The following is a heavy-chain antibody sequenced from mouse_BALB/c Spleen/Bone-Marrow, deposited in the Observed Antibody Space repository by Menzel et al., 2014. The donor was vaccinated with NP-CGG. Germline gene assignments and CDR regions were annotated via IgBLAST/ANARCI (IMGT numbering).Heavy chain of an antibody. D-gene: IGHD1-1*01. Sequence: QVQLQQSGAELARPGASVKMSCKASGYTFTSYTMHWVKQRPGQGLEWIGYINPSSGYTNYNQKFKDKATLTADKSSXTAYIQLSSLTSEDSSAYYCSRPYYGNTFDYWGQGTTLTVSS. V-gene: IGHV1-4*01. CDR1: GYTFTSYT. CDR3: SRPYYGNTFDY. J-gene: IGHJ2*01. CDR2: INPSSGYT.